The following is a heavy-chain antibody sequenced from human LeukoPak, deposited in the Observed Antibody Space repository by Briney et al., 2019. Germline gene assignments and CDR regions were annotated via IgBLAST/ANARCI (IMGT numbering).Heavy chain of an antibody. V-gene: IGHV1-69*04. CDR3: ARDRLDWGTDY. J-gene: IGHJ4*02. D-gene: IGHD3-16*01. CDR2: IIPILGIV. CDR1: GGTFSSYT. Sequence: SVKVSCKASGGTFSSYTISWVRQAPGQGLEWMGRIIPILGIVNYAQKFQGRVTITADKSTSTAYMELSSLRSEDTAVYYCARDRLDWGTDYWGQGTLVTVSS.